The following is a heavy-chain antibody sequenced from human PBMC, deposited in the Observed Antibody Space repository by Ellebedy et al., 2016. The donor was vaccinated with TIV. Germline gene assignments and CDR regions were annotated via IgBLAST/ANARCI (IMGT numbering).Heavy chain of an antibody. V-gene: IGHV3-48*03. J-gene: IGHJ6*02. CDR1: GLTFSRYD. Sequence: PGGSLRLSCAASGLTFSRYDMNWVRQAPGKGLEWISYISSRGTTTYYSDSVKGRFTISRDNAKNSVYLQMDSLRAEDTAVYYCAIKILFQYGMDVWGQGTTVTVSS. CDR2: ISSRGTTT. CDR3: AIKILFQYGMDV.